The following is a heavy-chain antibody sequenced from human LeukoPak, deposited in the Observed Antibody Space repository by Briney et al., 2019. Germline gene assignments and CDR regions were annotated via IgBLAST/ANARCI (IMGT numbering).Heavy chain of an antibody. D-gene: IGHD3-10*01. V-gene: IGHV3-23*01. Sequence: GGSLRLSCAASGFTFSSYGMSWVRQAPGKGLEWVSAISGSGGSTYYADSVKGRFTISRDNAKNSLYLQMNSLRAEDTAVYYCARPHYYGSGSYYNSPPAPDYWGQGTLVTVSS. CDR3: ARPHYYGSGSYYNSPPAPDY. CDR2: ISGSGGST. J-gene: IGHJ4*02. CDR1: GFTFSSYG.